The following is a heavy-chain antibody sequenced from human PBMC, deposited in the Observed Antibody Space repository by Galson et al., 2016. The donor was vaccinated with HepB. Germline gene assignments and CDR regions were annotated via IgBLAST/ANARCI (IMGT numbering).Heavy chain of an antibody. J-gene: IGHJ3*02. D-gene: IGHD3-3*01. Sequence: ETLSLTCGVFGGSLSDNYWSWIRQSPGKGLEWIGEINHSGSTKYNPSLMSRVTISLDTSKTQFSLKLTSVIAADTAVYYCARPDVLRFLEWLSENPGENAFDIWGQGTMVTVSS. CDR1: GGSLSDNY. CDR2: INHSGST. V-gene: IGHV4-34*01. CDR3: ARPDVLRFLEWLSENPGENAFDI.